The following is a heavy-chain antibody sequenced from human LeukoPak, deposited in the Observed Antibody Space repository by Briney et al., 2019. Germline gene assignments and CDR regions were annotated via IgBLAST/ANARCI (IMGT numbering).Heavy chain of an antibody. CDR1: GFTFSNFG. V-gene: IGHV3-30*02. Sequence: GGSLRLSCAASGFTFSNFGMHWVRQAPGKGLEWVAFIRYDGSNKYYADSVKGRFTISRDNSKNTLYLQMNSLRGEDTAVYYCAKDYGPLSSYWGQGTLVTVSS. CDR3: AKDYGPLSSY. CDR2: IRYDGSNK. D-gene: IGHD4-17*01. J-gene: IGHJ4*02.